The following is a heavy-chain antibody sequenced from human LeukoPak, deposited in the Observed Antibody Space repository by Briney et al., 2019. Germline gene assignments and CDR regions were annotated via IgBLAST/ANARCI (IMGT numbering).Heavy chain of an antibody. J-gene: IGHJ4*02. CDR3: ASYYYDSSGYSDYFDY. Sequence: GASVKVSCKASGYTFTGYYMHWVRQAPGQGLEWMGWINPNSGGTNYAQKFQGRVTMTRDTSNSTAYMELSRLRSDDTAVYYCASYYYDSSGYSDYFDYWGQGTLVTVSS. V-gene: IGHV1-2*02. D-gene: IGHD3-22*01. CDR1: GYTFTGYY. CDR2: INPNSGGT.